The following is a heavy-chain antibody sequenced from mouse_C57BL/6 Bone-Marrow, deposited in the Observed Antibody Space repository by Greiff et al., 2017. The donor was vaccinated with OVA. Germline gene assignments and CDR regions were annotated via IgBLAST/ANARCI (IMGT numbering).Heavy chain of an antibody. CDR2: IHPSDSDT. D-gene: IGHD1-1*01. CDR1: GYTFTSYW. V-gene: IGHV1-74*01. J-gene: IGHJ2*01. CDR3: AICPSFTTVVAPDY. Sequence: QVQLQQPGAELVKPGASVKVSCKASGYTFTSYWMHWVKQRPGQGLEWIGRIHPSDSDTNYNQKFKGKATLTVDKSSSTAYMQLSSLTSEDSAVYYCAICPSFTTVVAPDYWGQGTTLTVSS.